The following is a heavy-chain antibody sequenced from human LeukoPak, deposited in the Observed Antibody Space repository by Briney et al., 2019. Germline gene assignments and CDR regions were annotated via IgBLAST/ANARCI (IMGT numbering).Heavy chain of an antibody. Sequence: GASVKVSSKASGYTFTSYGISWVRQAPGQGLEWMGWISAYNGNTNYAQKVQGRVTMTTDTSTSTAYMELRSLRSDDTAVYYCAREETHHVYYGMDVWGQGTMVTVSS. CDR3: AREETHHVYYGMDV. D-gene: IGHD1-14*01. J-gene: IGHJ6*02. V-gene: IGHV1-18*01. CDR2: ISAYNGNT. CDR1: GYTFTSYG.